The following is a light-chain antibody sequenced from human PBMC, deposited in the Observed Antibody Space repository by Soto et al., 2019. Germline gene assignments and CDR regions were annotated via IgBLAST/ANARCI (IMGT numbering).Light chain of an antibody. CDR1: SSDVGGYNY. Sequence: QSALTQPASVSGSPGQSITISCTGTSSDVGGYNYVSWYQHHPGKAPKLMIYDVSNRPSGVSNRFSGSKSGNTASLTISGLQAEDAADYYCNSYTSTSTSYVFGTGTKVTVL. V-gene: IGLV2-14*03. J-gene: IGLJ1*01. CDR3: NSYTSTSTSYV. CDR2: DVS.